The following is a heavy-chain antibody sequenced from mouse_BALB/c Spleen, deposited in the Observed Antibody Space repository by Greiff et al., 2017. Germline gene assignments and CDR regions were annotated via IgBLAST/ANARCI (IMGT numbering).Heavy chain of an antibody. CDR1: GFSLTSYG. Sequence: VQRVESGPGLVAPSQSLSITCTVSGFSLTSYGVHWVRQPPGKGLEWLGVIWAGGSTNYNSALMSRLSISKDNSKSQVFLKMNSLQTDDTAMYYCARANYGNLAWFAYWGQGTLVTVSA. CDR2: IWAGGST. J-gene: IGHJ3*01. CDR3: ARANYGNLAWFAY. D-gene: IGHD2-1*01. V-gene: IGHV2-9*02.